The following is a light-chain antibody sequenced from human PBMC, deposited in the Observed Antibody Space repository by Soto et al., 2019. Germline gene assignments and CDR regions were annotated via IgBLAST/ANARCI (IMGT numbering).Light chain of an antibody. V-gene: IGKV1-39*01. CDR3: QQNYRNPLT. J-gene: IGKJ4*01. CDR1: QSLLTY. Sequence: DIQMTQSPSSLSASVGDRATITCRASQSLLTYFSWYQQKPGKAPKLLIYAASSLQSGVPSRFSGSGSGTDFTLTITNLQPEDFATYYCQQNYRNPLTFGGGTTVEIK. CDR2: AAS.